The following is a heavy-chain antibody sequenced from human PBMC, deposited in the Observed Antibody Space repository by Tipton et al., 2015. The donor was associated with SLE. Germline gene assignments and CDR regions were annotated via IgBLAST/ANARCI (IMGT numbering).Heavy chain of an antibody. Sequence: TLSLTCAVYGGSFSGYYWSWIRQPPGKGLEWIGEINHSGSTNYNPSLKSRVTISVDTSKNQFSLKLSSVTAADTAVYYCATPGIAAAGYFDYWGQGTLVTVSS. D-gene: IGHD6-13*01. CDR2: INHSGST. J-gene: IGHJ4*02. V-gene: IGHV4-34*01. CDR3: ATPGIAAAGYFDY. CDR1: GGSFSGYY.